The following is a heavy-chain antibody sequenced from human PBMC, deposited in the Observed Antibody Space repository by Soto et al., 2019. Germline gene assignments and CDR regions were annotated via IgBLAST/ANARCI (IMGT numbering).Heavy chain of an antibody. CDR1: GFTFSTYG. CDR2: IWNDGTNA. D-gene: IGHD5-18*01. J-gene: IGHJ6*02. Sequence: QVHLVESGGGVVRPGRSLRLACEASGFTFSTYGMHWVRQAPGKGLQWVAGIWNDGTNAYYADSVKGRFTISRDNSKDTLYLEMNNLRNEDTAVYYCARVEAPLIHSDHYYYGMDVWGQGTTVTV. V-gene: IGHV3-33*01. CDR3: ARVEAPLIHSDHYYYGMDV.